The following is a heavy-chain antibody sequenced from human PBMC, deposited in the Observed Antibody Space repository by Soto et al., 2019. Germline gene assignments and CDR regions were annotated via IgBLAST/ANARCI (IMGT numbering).Heavy chain of an antibody. D-gene: IGHD6-19*01. V-gene: IGHV3-21*01. CDR2: ISGSSTYI. J-gene: IGHJ4*02. CDR1: GCTFSSYS. CDR3: ARKGASGWEPYYFDY. Sequence: GGSLRLSCSASGCTFSSYSVNWVRQAPGKGLEWVSSISGSSTYIYYADSVKGRFTISRDNAKNSVYLQMSSLSAEDTAVYYCARKGASGWEPYYFDYWGQGTLVTVSS.